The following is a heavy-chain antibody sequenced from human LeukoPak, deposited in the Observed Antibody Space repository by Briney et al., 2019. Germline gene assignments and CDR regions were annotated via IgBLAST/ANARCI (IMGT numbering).Heavy chain of an antibody. J-gene: IGHJ4*02. CDR1: GFTFTDYA. V-gene: IGHV3-30-3*01. CDR3: AREYYSGNYYVFDY. Sequence: GGSLRLSCAASGFTFTDYAIHWVRQAPGKGLEWVAVISYDGDHKYYPDSVKGRFTISRDNSKNTVYLQMNSLRVEDTAVYFCAREYYSGNYYVFDYWGQGTLVTVSS. CDR2: ISYDGDHK. D-gene: IGHD1-26*01.